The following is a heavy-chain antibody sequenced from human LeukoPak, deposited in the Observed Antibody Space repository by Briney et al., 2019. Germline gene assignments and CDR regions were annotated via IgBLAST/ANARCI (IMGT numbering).Heavy chain of an antibody. CDR2: IIPILGIA. V-gene: IGHV1-69*04. CDR1: GGTFSSYA. D-gene: IGHD6-19*01. CDR3: ARDGTAVAGTFDY. J-gene: IGHJ4*02. Sequence: AASVKVSCKASGGTFSSYAISWVRQAPGQGLEWMGRIIPILGIANYAQKFQGRVTITADKSTSTAYMELSSLRSEDTAVYYCARDGTAVAGTFDYWGQGTLVTVSS.